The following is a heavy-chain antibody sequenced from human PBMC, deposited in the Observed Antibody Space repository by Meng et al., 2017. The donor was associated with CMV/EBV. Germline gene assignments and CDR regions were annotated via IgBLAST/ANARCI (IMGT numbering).Heavy chain of an antibody. CDR3: ARDLYDSSGYPAYGMDV. CDR1: GGSISSHY. Sequence: GSLRLSCTVSGGSISSHYWSWIRQPAGKGLEWIGRIYTSGSTNYNPSLKSRVTMSVDTSKNQFSLKLSSVTAADTAVYYCARDLYDSSGYPAYGMDVWGQGTTVTVSS. D-gene: IGHD3-22*01. CDR2: IYTSGST. J-gene: IGHJ6*02. V-gene: IGHV4-4*07.